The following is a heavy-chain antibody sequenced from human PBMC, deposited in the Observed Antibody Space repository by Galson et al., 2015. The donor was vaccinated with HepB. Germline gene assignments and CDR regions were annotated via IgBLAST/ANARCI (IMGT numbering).Heavy chain of an antibody. CDR1: GFTLSSYA. CDR2: ISSNGGST. J-gene: IGHJ4*02. CDR3: VKGYCPSTSCYGDY. V-gene: IGHV3-64D*06. D-gene: IGHD2-2*01. Sequence: LRLSCAASGFTLSSYAMHWVRQAPGKGLEYVSAISSNGGSTYYADSVKGRFTISRDNSKNTLYLQMSSLRADDTAVYHCVKGYCPSTSCYGDYWGQGTLVTVSS.